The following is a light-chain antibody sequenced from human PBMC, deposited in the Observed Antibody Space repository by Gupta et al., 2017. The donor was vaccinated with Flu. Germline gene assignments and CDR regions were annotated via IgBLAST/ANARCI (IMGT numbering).Light chain of an antibody. CDR2: NNS. V-gene: IGLV1-44*01. J-gene: IGLJ3*02. CDR1: SSYIGSDT. CDR3: AAWDDTLNGPV. Sequence: QSMLTQPPSASATPGQRVTISCSTSSSYIGSDTVNWYQHVPGTAPKLLIYNNSQRPSGVPDRCSGSKSGASASLAITGLQSEDEADYYCAAWDDTLNGPVFGGGTKLTVL.